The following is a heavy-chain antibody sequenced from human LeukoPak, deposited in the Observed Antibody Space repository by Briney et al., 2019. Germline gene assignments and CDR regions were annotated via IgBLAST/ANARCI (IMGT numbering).Heavy chain of an antibody. V-gene: IGHV4-39*01. CDR3: ARHRTAINRYGPYDAFDI. CDR1: GVSISSSDYY. J-gene: IGHJ3*02. D-gene: IGHD5-18*01. CDR2: IYYSGRT. Sequence: SETLSLTRTVSGVSISSSDYYWGWIRQPPGKGLEWIGSIYYSGRTYYNPPLKSRVTISEDTSKNQFSLKLSSVTAADTAVYYCARHRTAINRYGPYDAFDIWGQGTMVTASS.